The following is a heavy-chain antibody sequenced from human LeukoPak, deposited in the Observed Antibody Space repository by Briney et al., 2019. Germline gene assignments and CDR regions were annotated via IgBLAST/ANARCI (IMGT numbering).Heavy chain of an antibody. J-gene: IGHJ5*02. D-gene: IGHD3-3*01. V-gene: IGHV1-2*02. CDR1: GYTFIDYY. CDR2: INPNSGGT. CDR3: ATEASGLNWFDP. Sequence: ASVKVSCKVSGYTFIDYYIHWVRQAPGQGLEWMGWINPNSGGTNYAQKFQGRITMTRDTSITTTYMELSRLTPDDSAVYFCATEASGLNWFDPWGQGTLVTVSS.